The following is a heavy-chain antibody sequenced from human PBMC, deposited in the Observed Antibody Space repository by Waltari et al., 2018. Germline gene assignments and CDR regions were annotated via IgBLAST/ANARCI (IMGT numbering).Heavy chain of an antibody. Sequence: QVQLVQSGAEVKKPGASVEVSCKASGYTFTSFYMHWVRQAPGQGLEWMGIINPSGGSTSYAQKFQGRVTMTRDTSTSTVYMELSSLRSEDTAVYYCARVVFDAFDIWGQGTMVTVSS. V-gene: IGHV1-46*01. J-gene: IGHJ3*02. CDR2: INPSGGST. CDR1: GYTFTSFY. CDR3: ARVVFDAFDI.